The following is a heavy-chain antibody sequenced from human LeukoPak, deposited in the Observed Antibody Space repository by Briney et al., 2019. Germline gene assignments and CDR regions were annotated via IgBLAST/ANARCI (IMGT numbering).Heavy chain of an antibody. J-gene: IGHJ6*02. CDR3: ARAAPAHYYDSSGYYRTPYYYGMDV. Sequence: ASVKVSCKASGYTFTSYGISWVRQAPGQGLEWMGWISAYNGSTNYAQKLQGRVTMTTDTSTSTAYMELRSLRSDDTAVYYCARAAPAHYYDSSGYYRTPYYYGMDVWGQGTTVTVSS. D-gene: IGHD3-22*01. CDR2: ISAYNGST. CDR1: GYTFTSYG. V-gene: IGHV1-18*01.